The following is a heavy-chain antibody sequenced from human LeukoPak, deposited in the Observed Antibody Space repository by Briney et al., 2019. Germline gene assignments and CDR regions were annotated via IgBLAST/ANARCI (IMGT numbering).Heavy chain of an antibody. J-gene: IGHJ4*02. CDR2: IIPILGIA. D-gene: IGHD1-14*01. CDR1: GGTFSSYA. V-gene: IGHV1-69*04. CDR3: ARDPPGGDAY. Sequence: SMKVSCKASGGTFSSYAISWVRQAPGQGLEWMGRIIPILGIANYAQKFQGRVTITADKSTSTAYMELSSLRSEDTAVYYCARDPPGGDAYWGQGTLVTVSS.